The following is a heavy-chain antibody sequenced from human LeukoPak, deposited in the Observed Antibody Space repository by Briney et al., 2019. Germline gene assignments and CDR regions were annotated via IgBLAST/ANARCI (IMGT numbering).Heavy chain of an antibody. CDR1: GFTFSSYA. V-gene: IGHV3-53*01. D-gene: IGHD1-1*01. J-gene: IGHJ6*04. CDR3: ARGPWSITGGMGV. CDR2: IYSGGST. Sequence: GGSLRLSCAASGFTFSSYAMTWVRQAPGKGLEWVSVIYSGGSTYYADSVKGRFTISRDNSKNTLYLQMNSLRAEDTAVYYCARGPWSITGGMGVWGKGTTVTVSS.